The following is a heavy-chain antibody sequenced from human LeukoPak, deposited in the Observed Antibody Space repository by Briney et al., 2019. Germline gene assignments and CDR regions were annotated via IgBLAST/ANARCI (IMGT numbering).Heavy chain of an antibody. CDR2: IYYSGST. Sequence: SETLSLTCTVSGSSISSSSYYWGWIRQPPGKGLEWIGSIYYSGSTYYNPSLKSRVTISVDTSKNQFSLKLSSVTAADTAVYYCARLYARRPYYYGSGSYLDYFDYWGQGTLVTVSS. V-gene: IGHV4-39*01. CDR3: ARLYARRPYYYGSGSYLDYFDY. CDR1: GSSISSSSYY. D-gene: IGHD3-10*01. J-gene: IGHJ4*02.